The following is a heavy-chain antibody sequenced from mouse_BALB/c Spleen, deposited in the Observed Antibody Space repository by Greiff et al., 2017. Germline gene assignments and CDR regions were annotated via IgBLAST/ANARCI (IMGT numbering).Heavy chain of an antibody. J-gene: IGHJ3*01. CDR2: ISYSGST. CDR1: GDSITSGY. Sequence: EVKLQESGPSLVKPSQTLSLTCSVTGDSITSGYWNWIRKFPGNKLEYMGYISYSGSTYYNPSLKSRISITRDTSKNQYYLQLNSVTTEDTATYYCARYGSSLPWLAYWGQGTLVTVSA. V-gene: IGHV3-8*02. CDR3: ARYGSSLPWLAY. D-gene: IGHD1-1*01.